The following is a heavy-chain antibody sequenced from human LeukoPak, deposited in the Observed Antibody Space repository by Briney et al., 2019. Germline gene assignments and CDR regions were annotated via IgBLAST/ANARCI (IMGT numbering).Heavy chain of an antibody. V-gene: IGHV1-69*04. CDR1: GGTFSSYA. CDR2: IIPILGIA. J-gene: IGHJ4*02. D-gene: IGHD6-6*01. CDR3: ARDGGIAARPSDY. Sequence: SVKVSCKASGGTFSSYAISWVRQAPGQGLEWMGRIIPILGIANYAQKFQGRVTITADKSTSAAYMELSSLRSEDTAVYYCARDGGIAARPSDYWGQGTLVTVSS.